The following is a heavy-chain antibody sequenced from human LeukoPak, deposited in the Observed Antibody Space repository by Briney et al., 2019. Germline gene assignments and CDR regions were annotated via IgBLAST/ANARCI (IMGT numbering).Heavy chain of an antibody. CDR3: VREGRTSIMITFGGVIVHDAFDI. CDR2: VTPSSSAR. V-gene: IGHV3-48*04. J-gene: IGHJ3*02. CDR1: GFTFSSYS. Sequence: GGSLRLSCAASGFTFSSYSMNWVRQAPGKGLEWVSYVTPSSSARYYADSVKGRFSISRDNAKNSLYLQMNSLRAEDTAVYYCVREGRTSIMITFGGVIVHDAFDIWGQGTMVTVSS. D-gene: IGHD3-16*02.